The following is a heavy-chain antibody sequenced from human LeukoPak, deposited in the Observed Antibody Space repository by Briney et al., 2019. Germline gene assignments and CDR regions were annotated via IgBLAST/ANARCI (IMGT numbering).Heavy chain of an antibody. CDR1: GYTFTGYY. CDR2: INPNSGGT. D-gene: IGHD6-13*01. Sequence: GASVKVSCKASGYTFTGYYMHWVRQAPGQGLEWMGWINPNSGGTNYAQKFQGRVTMTRDTSISTAYMELSRLRSDDTAVYYCARASIAAHGYFDYWGQGTLVTVSS. J-gene: IGHJ4*02. CDR3: ARASIAAHGYFDY. V-gene: IGHV1-2*02.